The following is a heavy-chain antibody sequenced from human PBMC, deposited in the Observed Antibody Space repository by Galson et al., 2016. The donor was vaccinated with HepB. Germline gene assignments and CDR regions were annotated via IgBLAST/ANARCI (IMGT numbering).Heavy chain of an antibody. CDR1: GFTFSSYW. CDR2: INSDGSST. J-gene: IGHJ6*02. V-gene: IGHV3-74*01. D-gene: IGHD2-8*01. CDR3: TRPFCTNGVCYWAYGMDV. Sequence: SLRLSCAASGFTFSSYWMTWVRQAPGKGLVWISRINSDGSSTNYADSVKGRFTISRGNAKNTLYLQMDSLRADDTAVYYCTRPFCTNGVCYWAYGMDVWGQGTTVTVSS.